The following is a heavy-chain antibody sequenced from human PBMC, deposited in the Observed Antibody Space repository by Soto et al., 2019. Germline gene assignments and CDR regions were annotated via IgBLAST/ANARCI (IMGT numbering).Heavy chain of an antibody. CDR3: ATSQKGYNWNYFDH. CDR2: VFYTGFT. CDR1: GGSITSGGHY. J-gene: IGHJ4*02. V-gene: IGHV4-39*01. D-gene: IGHD1-20*01. Sequence: PSETLSLTCTVSGGSITSGGHYWGWLRQSPGKGPEWIGSVFYTGFTSYNPSLESRVSVSVDTSKNQFSLKVSGVSAADTAVYYCATSQKGYNWNYFDHWGQGALVTVSS.